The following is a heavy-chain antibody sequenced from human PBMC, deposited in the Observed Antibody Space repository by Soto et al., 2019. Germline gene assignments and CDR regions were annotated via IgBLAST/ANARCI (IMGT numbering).Heavy chain of an antibody. CDR1: GGSISSYY. CDR2: IYYSGST. CDR3: ARELFGRSVWFDP. V-gene: IGHV4-59*01. J-gene: IGHJ5*02. D-gene: IGHD3-10*01. Sequence: PSETLSLTCTVSGGSISSYYWSRIRQPPGKGLEWIGYIYYSGSTNYNPSLKSRVTISVDTSKNQFSLKLSSVTAADTAVYYCARELFGRSVWFDPWGQGTLVTVSS.